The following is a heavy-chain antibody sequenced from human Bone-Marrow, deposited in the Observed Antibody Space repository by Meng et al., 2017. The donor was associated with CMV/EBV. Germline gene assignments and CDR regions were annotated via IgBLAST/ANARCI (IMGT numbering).Heavy chain of an antibody. V-gene: IGHV3-9*01. CDR2: ISWDSGIK. Sequence: SLKISCTTSGFPFDDYAMHWVRQVPGKGLEWVSVISWDSGIKAYADSVKGRFTISRDNAKKSLYLQMNSLRTDDSALYHCAKDMKGYCSDNSCYTEGMDVWGQGTTVTVSS. J-gene: IGHJ6*02. D-gene: IGHD2-15*01. CDR3: AKDMKGYCSDNSCYTEGMDV. CDR1: GFPFDDYA.